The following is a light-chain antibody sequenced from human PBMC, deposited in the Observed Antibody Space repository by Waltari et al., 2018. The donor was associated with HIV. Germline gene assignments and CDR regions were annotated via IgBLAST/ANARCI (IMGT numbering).Light chain of an antibody. Sequence: ENVLTQSPATLSLSPGERATISCRTSQSVSDYLAWYQQKPGQAPRLLIYDASKRATGIPARFSGSGSGTDFTLTISSLEPEDCAVYYCQQRTNGPPRLAFGGGTKVEI. CDR1: QSVSDY. CDR2: DAS. CDR3: QQRTNGPPRLA. J-gene: IGKJ4*01. V-gene: IGKV3-11*01.